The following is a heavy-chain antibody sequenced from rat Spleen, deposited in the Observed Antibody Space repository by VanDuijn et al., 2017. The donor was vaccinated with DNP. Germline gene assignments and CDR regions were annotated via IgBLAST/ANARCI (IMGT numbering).Heavy chain of an antibody. CDR2: ISYNGGTP. J-gene: IGHJ4*01. CDR1: GFTFSNYD. CDR3: AREDKGVDA. D-gene: IGHD2-2*01. Sequence: EVQLVESGGDLVQPGRSLKLSCAASGFTFSNYDMAWVRQAPAKGLEWVATISYNGGTPYYRDSVKGRFTISRDNAQSTLYLQMSKLGSEDTAIYYCAREDKGVDAWGQGASVTVSS. V-gene: IGHV5-29*01.